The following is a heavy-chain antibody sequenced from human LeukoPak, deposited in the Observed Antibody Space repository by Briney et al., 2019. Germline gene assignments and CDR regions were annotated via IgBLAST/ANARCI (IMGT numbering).Heavy chain of an antibody. D-gene: IGHD6-13*01. CDR1: GGTFSSYA. Sequence: SVKVSCKASGGTFSSYAISWVRQAPGQGLEWMGTIIPILGIANYAQKFQGRVTITADKSTSTAYMELSSLRSEDTAVYYCARGFYSSSWYRNYYYGMDVWGQGTTVTVSS. V-gene: IGHV1-69*04. J-gene: IGHJ6*02. CDR2: IIPILGIA. CDR3: ARGFYSSSWYRNYYYGMDV.